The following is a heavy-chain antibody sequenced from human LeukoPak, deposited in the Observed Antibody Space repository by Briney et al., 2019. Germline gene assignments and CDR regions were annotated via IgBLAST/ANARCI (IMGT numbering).Heavy chain of an antibody. J-gene: IGHJ3*02. CDR3: ARALGATIEDAFDI. Sequence: GASVKVSCKVSGYTLTDLSMHWVRQAPGKGLEWMGSFDPEDGERIYAQKFQGRITMTEDTSADTAYMELSSLRSEDTAVYYCARALGATIEDAFDIWGQGTMVTVSS. CDR2: FDPEDGER. CDR1: GYTLTDLS. V-gene: IGHV1-24*01. D-gene: IGHD1-26*01.